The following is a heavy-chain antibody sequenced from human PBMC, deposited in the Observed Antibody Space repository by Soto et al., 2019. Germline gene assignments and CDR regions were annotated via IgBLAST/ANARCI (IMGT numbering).Heavy chain of an antibody. CDR3: ARDRNYGSGSRNYFDY. CDR1: GFTFSSYS. D-gene: IGHD3-10*01. J-gene: IGHJ4*02. CDR2: INSSSSTI. Sequence: EVQLVESGGGLVQPGGSQRVSCAASGFTFSSYSMNWVRQAPGKGLEWVSYINSSSSTIYYADSVKGRFTISRDNAKNSLYLQMNSLRAEDTAVYYCARDRNYGSGSRNYFDYWGQGTLVTVSS. V-gene: IGHV3-48*01.